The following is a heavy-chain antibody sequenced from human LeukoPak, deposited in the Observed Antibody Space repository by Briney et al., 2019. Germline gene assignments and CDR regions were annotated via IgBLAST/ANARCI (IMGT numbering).Heavy chain of an antibody. CDR1: GYIFSGYY. CDR2: INPNSGGT. D-gene: IGHD3-22*01. Sequence: ASVKVSCKASGYIFSGYYMHWVRQAPGQGLEWMGWINPNSGGTNYAQKFQGRVTMTRDTSINTAYMELSRLRSDDTAVYYCARDYYDSSGYEFFDYWGQGTLVTVSS. CDR3: ARDYYDSSGYEFFDY. J-gene: IGHJ4*02. V-gene: IGHV1-2*02.